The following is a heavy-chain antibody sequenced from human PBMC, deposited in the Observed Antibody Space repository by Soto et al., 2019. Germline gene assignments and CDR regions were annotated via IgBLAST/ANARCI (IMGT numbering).Heavy chain of an antibody. CDR3: ASSGRIVVVPAAIAYFDY. CDR1: GGSISSYY. Sequence: TLSLTCTVSGGSISSYYWSWIRQPPGKGLEWIGYIYDSGSTNYNPSLKSRVTISVDTSKNQFSLKLSSVTAADTAVYYCASSGRIVVVPAAIAYFDYWGQGTLVTVSS. V-gene: IGHV4-59*01. CDR2: IYDSGST. J-gene: IGHJ4*02. D-gene: IGHD2-2*01.